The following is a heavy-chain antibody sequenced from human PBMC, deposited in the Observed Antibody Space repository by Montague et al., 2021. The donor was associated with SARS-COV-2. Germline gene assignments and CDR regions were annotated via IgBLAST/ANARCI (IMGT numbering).Heavy chain of an antibody. CDR1: GRSFSGYY. D-gene: IGHD4-23*01. J-gene: IGHJ4*02. CDR3: ARWDPQTFPLLGLRGKSASDY. CDR2: INHSGTTKY. V-gene: IGHV4-34*01. Sequence: SETLSLTCAVHGRSFSGYYRNWIRQSPGKGLEWIGEINHSGTTKYNFNPSIRRRVTIYVDTSKSPLSLKSMSATDADTGDYYCARWDPQTFPLLGLRGKSASDYWGQGTLVTVSS.